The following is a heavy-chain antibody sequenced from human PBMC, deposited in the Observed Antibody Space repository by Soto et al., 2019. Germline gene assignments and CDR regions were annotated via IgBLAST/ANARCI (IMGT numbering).Heavy chain of an antibody. CDR2: ISYDGSNK. CDR1: GFTFSSYA. D-gene: IGHD3-22*01. Sequence: GGSLRLSCAASGFTFSSYAMHWVRQAPGKGLEWVAVISYDGSNKYYADSVKGRFTISRDNSKNTLYLQMNSLRAEDTAVYYCARDSCPYYDSSGYYCYFDYWGQGTLVTVSS. J-gene: IGHJ4*02. CDR3: ARDSCPYYDSSGYYCYFDY. V-gene: IGHV3-30-3*01.